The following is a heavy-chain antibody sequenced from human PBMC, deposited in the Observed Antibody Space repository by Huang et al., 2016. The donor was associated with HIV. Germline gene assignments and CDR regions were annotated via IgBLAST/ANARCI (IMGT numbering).Heavy chain of an antibody. V-gene: IGHV4-59*11. D-gene: IGHD4-17*01. CDR1: GGSMSSHY. CDR3: GREGPKNYGDFHYYFDY. CDR2: IYYSGAT. J-gene: IGHJ4*02. Sequence: QVQLQESGPGLVKPSETLSLTCTVSGGSMSSHYYTWIRQPPGKGLEWIGSIYYSGATNYNPSLKGRVTMSLDMSRNHFSLKLTSVTAADTAVYYCGREGPKNYGDFHYYFDYWGQGTLVTVSS.